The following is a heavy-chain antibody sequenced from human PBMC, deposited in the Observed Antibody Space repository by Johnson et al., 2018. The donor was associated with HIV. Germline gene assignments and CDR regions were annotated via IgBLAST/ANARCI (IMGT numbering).Heavy chain of an antibody. V-gene: IGHV3-30*19. CDR1: GFTFSSYG. CDR3: ATGSPTVTTNAFDI. J-gene: IGHJ3*02. CDR2: ISYDGNIK. Sequence: QVQLVESGGGVVQPGRSLRLSCAASGFTFSSYGMHWVRQAPGKGLEWVAVISYDGNIKYYADSVRGRFTISRDNSKNTLYLQMNSLRAEDTAVYYCATGSPTVTTNAFDIWGQGTMFIVSS. D-gene: IGHD4-17*01.